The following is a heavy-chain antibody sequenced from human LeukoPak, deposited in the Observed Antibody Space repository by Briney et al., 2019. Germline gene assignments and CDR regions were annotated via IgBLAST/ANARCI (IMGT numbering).Heavy chain of an antibody. CDR2: IYSGGNT. CDR1: GFTVSTKY. CDR3: ARDRSNFGLDV. D-gene: IGHD1-1*01. V-gene: IGHV3-66*01. Sequence: PGGSLRLSCAASGFTVSTKYISWVRQAPGKGLEWVSVIYSGGNTYYADCVKDRFNITRDNSKNTLYLQMNSLSAEDKAVYYCARDRSNFGLDVWGQGATVTVSS. J-gene: IGHJ6*02.